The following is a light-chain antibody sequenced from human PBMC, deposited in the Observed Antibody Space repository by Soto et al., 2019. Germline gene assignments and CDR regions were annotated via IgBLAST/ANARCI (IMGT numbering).Light chain of an antibody. V-gene: IGKV1-5*03. Sequence: DIQMTQSPSTLSASVGDRVTITCRASQSISSWLAWYQQKPGKAPKVLIQKAPSFESGVPSRFSGSGSGTEFTLTISSLQPDDFATYHCQQYSIYPLTFGGGTKVEIK. CDR3: QQYSIYPLT. CDR2: KAP. J-gene: IGKJ4*01. CDR1: QSISSW.